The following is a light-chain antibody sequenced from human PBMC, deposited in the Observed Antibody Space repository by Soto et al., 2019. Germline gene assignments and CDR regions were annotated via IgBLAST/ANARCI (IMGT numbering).Light chain of an antibody. J-gene: IGKJ2*01. CDR1: QSIYSW. CDR3: QQYHSNLYT. CDR2: AAS. V-gene: IGKV1-5*01. Sequence: DIQMTQSPSTLSASVGDRVTITCRASQSIYSWLAWYQQKPGKAPNLLIYAASNLQSGVPSRFSGGGSGTDFTLTISSLQPEDFATYYCQQYHSNLYTFGQGTKLEIK.